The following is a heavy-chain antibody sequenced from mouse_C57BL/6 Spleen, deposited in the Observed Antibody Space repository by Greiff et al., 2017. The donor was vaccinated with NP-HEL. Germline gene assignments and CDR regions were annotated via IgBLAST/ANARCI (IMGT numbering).Heavy chain of an antibody. D-gene: IGHD2-1*01. J-gene: IGHJ2*01. V-gene: IGHV1-72*01. CDR1: GYTFTSYW. CDR3: ARVGIYYGDY. Sequence: VQLQQPGAELVKPGASVKLSCKASGYTFTSYWMHWVKQRPGRGLEWIGRIDPYSGGTKYNEKFKSKATLTVDKPSSTAYMQLSSLTSEDSAVYYCARVGIYYGDYWGQGTTLTVSS. CDR2: IDPYSGGT.